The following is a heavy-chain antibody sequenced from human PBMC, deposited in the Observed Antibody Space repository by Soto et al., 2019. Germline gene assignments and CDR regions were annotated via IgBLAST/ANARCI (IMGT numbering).Heavy chain of an antibody. V-gene: IGHV3-23*01. CDR1: GFTFSSYA. D-gene: IGHD3-10*01. CDR2: ISGSGGST. CDR3: AKKVNSGPGSQYFDY. Sequence: GGSLRLSCAASGFTFSSYAMSWVRQAPGKGLEWVSAISGSGGSTYYADSVKGRFTISRDNSKNTLFLQMNSLRAEDTAIYYCAKKVNSGPGSQYFDYWGQGTLVTVSS. J-gene: IGHJ4*02.